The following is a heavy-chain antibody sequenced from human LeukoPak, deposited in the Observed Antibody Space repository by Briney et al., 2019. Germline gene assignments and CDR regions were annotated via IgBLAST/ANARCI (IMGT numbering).Heavy chain of an antibody. Sequence: SVKVSCKASGYTFTSYGISWVRQAPGQGLEWMGGIIPIFGTANYAQKFQGRVTITADESTSTAYMELSSLRSEDTAVYYCAREDIVVVPAARNYGMDVWGQGTTVTVSS. CDR3: AREDIVVVPAARNYGMDV. CDR2: IIPIFGTA. J-gene: IGHJ6*02. V-gene: IGHV1-69*13. D-gene: IGHD2-2*01. CDR1: GYTFTSYG.